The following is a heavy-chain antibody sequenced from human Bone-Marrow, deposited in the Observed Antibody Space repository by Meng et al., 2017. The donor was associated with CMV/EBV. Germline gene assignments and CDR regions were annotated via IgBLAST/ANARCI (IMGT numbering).Heavy chain of an antibody. CDR3: ARHVKTGGAFDI. V-gene: IGHV5-51*01. CDR2: IYPGDSDT. CDR1: GYSFTSYW. J-gene: IGHJ3*02. Sequence: GESLKISCKGSGYSFTSYWIGWVRQMPGKGLEWTGIIYPGDSDTTYSPSFQGHVTISADKSISTAYLQWNSLKASDTAIYYCARHVKTGGAFDIWGQGTMVTV.